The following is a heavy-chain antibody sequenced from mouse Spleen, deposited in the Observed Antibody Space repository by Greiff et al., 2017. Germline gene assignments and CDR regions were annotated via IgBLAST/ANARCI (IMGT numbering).Heavy chain of an antibody. CDR1: GYTFTSYW. CDR2: IHPNSGST. D-gene: IGHD1-2*01. Sequence: VQLQQPGAELVKPGASVKLSCKASGYTFTSYWMHWVKQRPGQGLEWIGMIHPNSGSTNYNEKFKSKATLTVDKSSSTAYMQLSSLTSEDSAVYYCARSGNYYGYGWFAYWGQGTLVTVSA. CDR3: ARSGNYYGYGWFAY. J-gene: IGHJ3*01. V-gene: IGHV1-64*01.